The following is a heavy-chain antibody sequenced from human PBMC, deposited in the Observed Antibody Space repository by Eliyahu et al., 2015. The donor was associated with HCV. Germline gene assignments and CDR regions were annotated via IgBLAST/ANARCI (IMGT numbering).Heavy chain of an antibody. Sequence: QVQLQQWGAGLLKPSETLSLTCAVYGGSFSXYYXSWIRXPPGKGXEWIGEXXHSGXTNYNPSLKSRVTISVDTSKNQFSLKLSSVTAADTAVYYCARESDWIYDFWSGYKPRYYYYGMDVWGQGTTVTVSS. J-gene: IGHJ6*02. CDR1: GGSFSXYY. D-gene: IGHD3-3*01. V-gene: IGHV4-34*01. CDR3: ARESDWIYDFWSGYKPRYYYYGMDV. CDR2: XXHSGXT.